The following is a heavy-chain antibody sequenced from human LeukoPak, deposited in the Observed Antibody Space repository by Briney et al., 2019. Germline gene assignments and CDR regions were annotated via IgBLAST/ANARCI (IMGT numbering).Heavy chain of an antibody. V-gene: IGHV4-4*07. J-gene: IGHJ4*02. CDR1: GGSISSYY. CDR3: AREAYYYDSSGYYYLDY. CDR2: IYTSGST. D-gene: IGHD3-22*01. Sequence: PSETLSLTCTVSGGSISSYYWSLIRQPAGKGLEWIGRIYTSGSTDYNPSLKSRVTMSVDTSKNQFSLKLSSVTAADTAVYYCAREAYYYDSSGYYYLDYWGQGTLVTVSS.